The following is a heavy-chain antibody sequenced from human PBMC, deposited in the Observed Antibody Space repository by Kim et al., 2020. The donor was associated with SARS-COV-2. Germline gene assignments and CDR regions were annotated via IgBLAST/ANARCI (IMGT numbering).Heavy chain of an antibody. V-gene: IGHV3-15*01. Sequence: GGSLRLSCAASGFTFSNAWMSWVRQAPGKGLEWVGRIKSKTDGGTTDYAAPVKGRFTISRDDSKNTLYLQMNSLKTEDTAVYYCTTSTGYDYVWGSYRHYYGMDVWGQGTTVTVSS. CDR1: GFTFSNAW. D-gene: IGHD3-16*02. J-gene: IGHJ6*02. CDR3: TTSTGYDYVWGSYRHYYGMDV. CDR2: IKSKTDGGTT.